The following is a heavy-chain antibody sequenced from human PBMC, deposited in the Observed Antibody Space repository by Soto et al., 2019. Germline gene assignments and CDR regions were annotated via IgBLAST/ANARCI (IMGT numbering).Heavy chain of an antibody. J-gene: IGHJ3*02. CDR2: ISGSGGST. D-gene: IGHD2-8*01. CDR3: AKDGVRNDAFDI. V-gene: IGHV3-23*01. CDR1: GFTFSSYA. Sequence: GGSLRLSCAASGFTFSSYAMSWVRQAPGKGLEWVSAISGSGGSTYYAGSVKGRFTISRDNSKNTLYLQMNSLRAEDTAVYYCAKDGVRNDAFDIWGQGTMVTVSS.